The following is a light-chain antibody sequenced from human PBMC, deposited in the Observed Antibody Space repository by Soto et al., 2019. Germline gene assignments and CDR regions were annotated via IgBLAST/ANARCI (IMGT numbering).Light chain of an antibody. CDR2: AAS. Sequence: DIPMTQSSSTLSASLADRVTSTCRASQSISSWLAWYQQKPGKAPKFLIYAASSLRSGVPSRFSGGGSGTDFTLTISSLQPEDFATYYCQQSYSRTFGQGTKVDIK. J-gene: IGKJ1*01. CDR1: QSISSW. CDR3: QQSYSRT. V-gene: IGKV1-39*01.